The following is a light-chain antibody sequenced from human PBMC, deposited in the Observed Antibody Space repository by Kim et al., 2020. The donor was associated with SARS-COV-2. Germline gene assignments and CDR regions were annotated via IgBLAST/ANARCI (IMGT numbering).Light chain of an antibody. Sequence: PGERAPPSCRASQSVSNSRLAWYQQKPGQAPRLLIYDASSRATGITDRFSGSGSGTDFTLTISRLEPEDFAVYYCQQYGASSLTFGGGTKVDVK. J-gene: IGKJ4*01. CDR1: QSVSNSR. CDR3: QQYGASSLT. CDR2: DAS. V-gene: IGKV3-20*01.